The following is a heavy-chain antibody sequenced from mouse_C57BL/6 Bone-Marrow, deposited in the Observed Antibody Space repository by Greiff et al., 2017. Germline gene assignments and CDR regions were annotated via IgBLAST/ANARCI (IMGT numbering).Heavy chain of an antibody. CDR3: ARDGYYSYYFDY. D-gene: IGHD2-3*01. CDR1: GYTFTSYW. J-gene: IGHJ2*01. CDR2: IDPSDSYT. Sequence: LVESGAELMKPGASVKLSCKASGYTFTSYWMHWVKQRPGQGLEWIGEIDPSDSYTNYNQKFKGKSTLTVDQSSSTAYMQLSSLTSEDSAVYYCARDGYYSYYFDYWGQGTTLTVSS. V-gene: IGHV1-69*01.